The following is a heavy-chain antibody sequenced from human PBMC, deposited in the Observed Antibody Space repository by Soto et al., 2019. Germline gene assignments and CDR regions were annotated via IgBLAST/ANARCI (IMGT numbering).Heavy chain of an antibody. V-gene: IGHV4-59*01. CDR1: GGSISSYY. J-gene: IGHJ4*02. CDR2: IYYSGST. D-gene: IGHD3-3*01. Sequence: PSETLSLTCTVSGGSISSYYWSWIRQPPGKGLEWIGYIYYSGSTNYNPSLKSRVTISVDTSKNQFSLKLSSVTAADTAVYYCARLRSFGLSKGLFDYWGQGALVTVSS. CDR3: ARLRSFGLSKGLFDY.